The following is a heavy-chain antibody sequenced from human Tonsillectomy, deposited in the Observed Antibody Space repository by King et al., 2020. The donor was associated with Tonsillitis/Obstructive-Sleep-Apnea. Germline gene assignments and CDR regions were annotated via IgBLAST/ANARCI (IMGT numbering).Heavy chain of an antibody. D-gene: IGHD3-22*01. CDR3: ARDSLLDSSAYTDAFDI. CDR1: GGSISSYY. V-gene: IGHV4-59*01. CDR2: IYYSGST. Sequence: VQLQESGPGLVKPSETLSLTCTVSGGSISSYYWSWIRQPPGKGLEWIGYIYYSGSTNYNPSLKSRVTISVDTSKNQFSLKLSSVTAADTAVYYCARDSLLDSSAYTDAFDIWGQGTMVTVSS. J-gene: IGHJ3*02.